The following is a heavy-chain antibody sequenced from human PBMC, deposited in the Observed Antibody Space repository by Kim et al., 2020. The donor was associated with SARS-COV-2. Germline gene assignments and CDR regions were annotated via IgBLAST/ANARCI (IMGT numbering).Heavy chain of an antibody. CDR3: ARDYRPSSGFQFPDCSSTSCYGSKGGDFDY. V-gene: IGHV4-39*07. Sequence: SETLSLTCTVSGGSISSSSYYWGWIRQPPGKGLEWIGSIYYSGSTYYNPSLKSRVTISVDTSKNQFSLKLSSVTAADTAVYYCARDYRPSSGFQFPDCSSTSCYGSKGGDFDYWGQGTLVTVSS. J-gene: IGHJ4*02. D-gene: IGHD2-2*01. CDR2: IYYSGST. CDR1: GGSISSSSYY.